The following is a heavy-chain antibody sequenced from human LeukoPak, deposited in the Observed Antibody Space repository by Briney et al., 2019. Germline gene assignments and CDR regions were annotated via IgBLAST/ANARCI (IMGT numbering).Heavy chain of an antibody. CDR2: IIPIFGTA. Sequence: ASVNVSCKASGGTFSSYAISWVRQAPGQGRAWMGGIIPIFGTANYAQKFQGRVTITADESTSTAYMELSSLRSEDTAVYYCASVLWFGGIFFDYWGQGTLVTVSS. V-gene: IGHV1-69*13. CDR1: GGTFSSYA. CDR3: ASVLWFGGIFFDY. D-gene: IGHD3-10*01. J-gene: IGHJ4*02.